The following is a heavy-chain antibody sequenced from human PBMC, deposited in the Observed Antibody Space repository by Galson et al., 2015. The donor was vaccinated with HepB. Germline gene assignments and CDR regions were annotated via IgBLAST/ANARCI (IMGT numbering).Heavy chain of an antibody. CDR2: ISGSGGST. J-gene: IGHJ6*02. CDR1: GFTFSSYA. D-gene: IGHD1-7*01. Sequence: SLRLSCAASGFTFSSYAMRWVRQGPGKGLEWVSAISGSGGSTYYADSVKGRFTISRDNSKNTLYLQMNSLRAEDTAVYYCARDGITGTTYYYYRMDVWGQGTTVTVSS. V-gene: IGHV3-23*01. CDR3: ARDGITGTTYYYYRMDV.